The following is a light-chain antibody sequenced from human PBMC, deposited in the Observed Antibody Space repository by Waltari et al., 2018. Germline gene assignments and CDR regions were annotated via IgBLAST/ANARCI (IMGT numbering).Light chain of an antibody. V-gene: IGKV1D-12*01. Sequence: DIQMTQSPSSVSASVGARVTITCRASPGISNLVAWYQQKSGKAPKLLISLASTLQSGVPSRFSGSGSGTDFTLTISSLQAEDFAAYYCQQTNSFPLTFGGGTK. CDR2: LAS. CDR1: PGISNL. CDR3: QQTNSFPLT. J-gene: IGKJ4*01.